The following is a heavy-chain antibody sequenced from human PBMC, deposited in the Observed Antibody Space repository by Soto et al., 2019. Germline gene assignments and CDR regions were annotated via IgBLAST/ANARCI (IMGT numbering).Heavy chain of an antibody. V-gene: IGHV1-18*01. CDR2: ISAYNGNT. Sequence: QVQLVQSGGEVKKPGASVKVSCKTSGYSFTTYGISWVRQAPGQGLEWMGWISAYNGNTNYAQKLQGRVTXTXXXSXRTAYMELRSLRSDDTAVYYCAREGPAPYYYYGMDVWGQGSTVTVSS. CDR1: GYSFTTYG. J-gene: IGHJ6*02. CDR3: AREGPAPYYYYGMDV.